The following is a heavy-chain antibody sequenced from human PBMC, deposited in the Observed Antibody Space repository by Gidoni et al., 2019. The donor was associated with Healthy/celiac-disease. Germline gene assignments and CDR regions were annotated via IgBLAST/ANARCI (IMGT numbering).Heavy chain of an antibody. Sequence: LQLQESGPGLVKPSETLSLTCTVSGGSISSRSYYSGWVRQPPGKGREWIGSVSYSGSTYYNPSLKSRVTIAVDTSKNQFSLKLSSVTAADTAVYYCARHAIGETEYYFDYWGQGTLVTVSS. CDR3: ARHAIGETEYYFDY. J-gene: IGHJ4*02. CDR2: VSYSGST. D-gene: IGHD3-10*01. V-gene: IGHV4-39*01. CDR1: GGSISSRSYY.